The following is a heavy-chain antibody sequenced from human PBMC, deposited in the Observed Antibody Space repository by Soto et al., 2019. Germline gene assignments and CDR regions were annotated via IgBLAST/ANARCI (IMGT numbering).Heavy chain of an antibody. CDR1: GGSISSSSYY. CDR3: ARHDSYGYFPDY. CDR2: IYYSGST. Sequence: SETLSLTCTVSGGSISSSSYYWGWIRQPPGKGLEWIGSIYYSGSTYYNPSLKSRVTISVDTSKNQFSLKLSSVTAADTAVYYCARHDSYGYFPDYWGQGTLVTVSS. D-gene: IGHD5-18*01. J-gene: IGHJ4*02. V-gene: IGHV4-39*01.